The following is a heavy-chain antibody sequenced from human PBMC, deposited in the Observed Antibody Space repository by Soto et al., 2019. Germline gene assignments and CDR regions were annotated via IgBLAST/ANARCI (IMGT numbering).Heavy chain of an antibody. CDR2: ISGSGGGT. Sequence: EVQLVESGGVLVQPGGSLRVSCAASGFTFTNHAMSWVHQAPGKGLEWVSAISGSGGGTYYADSVKGRFTISRDNSDNTMYLQMNSLRAEDTAVYFCARGEGRFGELTLYFDHWGQGTLVTVSS. V-gene: IGHV3-23*04. J-gene: IGHJ4*02. D-gene: IGHD3-10*01. CDR3: ARGEGRFGELTLYFDH. CDR1: GFTFTNHA.